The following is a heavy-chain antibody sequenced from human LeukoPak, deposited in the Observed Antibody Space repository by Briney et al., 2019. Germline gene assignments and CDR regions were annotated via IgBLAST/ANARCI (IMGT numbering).Heavy chain of an antibody. CDR3: ARFYYDSSGYSQYYFDY. V-gene: IGHV4-34*01. J-gene: IGHJ4*02. D-gene: IGHD3-22*01. Sequence: SETLSLTCAVYGGSFSGYYWSWIRQPPGKGLEWIGEINHSGSTNYNPSLKSRVTISVDTSKNQFSLKLSSVTAADTAVYYCARFYYDSSGYSQYYFDYWGQGTLVTVSS. CDR1: GGSFSGYY. CDR2: INHSGST.